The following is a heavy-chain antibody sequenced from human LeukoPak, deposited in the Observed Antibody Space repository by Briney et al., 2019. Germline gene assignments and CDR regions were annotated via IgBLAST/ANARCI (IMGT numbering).Heavy chain of an antibody. CDR2: IYHSEST. J-gene: IGHJ4*02. V-gene: IGHV4-38-2*02. D-gene: IGHD3-10*01. CDR3: ARDRGVYGMVRGVCPNFDY. CDR1: GYSISSGYY. Sequence: SETLSLTCAVSGYSISSGYYWGWIRQPPGKGLEWIGSIYHSESTYYNPSLKSRVTISVDTSKNQFSLKLSSVTAADTAVYYCARDRGVYGMVRGVCPNFDYWGQGTLVTVSS.